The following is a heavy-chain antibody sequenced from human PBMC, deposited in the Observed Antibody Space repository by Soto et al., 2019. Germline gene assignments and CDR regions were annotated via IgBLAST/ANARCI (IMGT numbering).Heavy chain of an antibody. D-gene: IGHD4-17*01. CDR3: ARGMTTVTTFDY. CDR1: GGSISSGGYS. Sequence: QLQLQESGSGLVKPSQTLSLTCAGSGGSISSGGYSWSWIRQPPGKGLGWIGYIYHSGSTYYNPPLRSRVTISGDRSETQVSLKLSSVTAPATAVYYCARGMTTVTTFDYWGQGTLVTVSS. V-gene: IGHV4-30-2*01. CDR2: IYHSGST. J-gene: IGHJ4*02.